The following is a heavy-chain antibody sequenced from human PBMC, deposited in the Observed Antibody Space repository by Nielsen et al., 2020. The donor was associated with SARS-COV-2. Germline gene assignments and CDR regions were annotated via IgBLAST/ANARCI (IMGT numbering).Heavy chain of an antibody. J-gene: IGHJ4*02. Sequence: GESLKISCAASGFTFSSYGMPWVRQAPGKGLEWVAVISYDGSNKDTADSVKGRFTISRDNSKNTLYLQMNSLRAEDTAGYYCAKNGGSYFDYWGQGTLVTVSS. CDR1: GFTFSSYG. CDR2: ISYDGSNK. V-gene: IGHV3-30*18. D-gene: IGHD1-26*01. CDR3: AKNGGSYFDY.